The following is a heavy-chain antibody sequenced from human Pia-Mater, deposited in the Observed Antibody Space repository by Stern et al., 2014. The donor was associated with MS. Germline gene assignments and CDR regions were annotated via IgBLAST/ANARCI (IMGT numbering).Heavy chain of an antibody. CDR3: ARDLSD. CDR2: TYYSGDT. Sequence: QLQLQESSPGLEKPSETLSLTCTVSGVSISDYFWNWIRQPPGKGLEWIGSTYYSGDTHYNPSLKSRVTISLDTSKNQFSLELHSVTAADTAVYYCARDLSDGGQGTLVTVSS. D-gene: IGHD2/OR15-2a*01. V-gene: IGHV4-59*01. J-gene: IGHJ4*02. CDR1: GVSISDYF.